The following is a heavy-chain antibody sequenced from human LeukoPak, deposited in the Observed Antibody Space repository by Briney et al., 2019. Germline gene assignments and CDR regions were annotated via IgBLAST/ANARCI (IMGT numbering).Heavy chain of an antibody. CDR3: SREGSDGYNFDY. CDR1: GFTFSSYE. D-gene: IGHD5-24*01. J-gene: IGHJ4*02. Sequence: GGSLRLSCAASGFTFSSYELIWVRQAPGRGPEWVSYINPSGARIYYADSVKGRFTISRDNAKNSLYLQMNSLRAEDTGVYYCSREGSDGYNFDYWGQGTLVTVSS. V-gene: IGHV3-48*03. CDR2: INPSGARI.